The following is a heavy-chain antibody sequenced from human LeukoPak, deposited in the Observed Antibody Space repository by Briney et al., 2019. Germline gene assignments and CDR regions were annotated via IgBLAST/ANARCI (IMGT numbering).Heavy chain of an antibody. J-gene: IGHJ4*02. CDR2: ISSSSSYI. Sequence: GGSLRLSCAASGFTFSSYSMNWVRQAPGKGLEWVSSISSSSSYIYYADSVKGRFTISRDNAKNSLYLQMNSLRAEDTAVYYCARGPVAMYYFDYWGQGTLVTVSS. V-gene: IGHV3-21*01. CDR1: GFTFSSYS. CDR3: ARGPVAMYYFDY.